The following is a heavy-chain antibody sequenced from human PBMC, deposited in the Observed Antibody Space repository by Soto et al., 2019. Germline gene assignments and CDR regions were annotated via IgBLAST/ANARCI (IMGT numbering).Heavy chain of an antibody. CDR1: GDSVSSNSAG. J-gene: IGHJ6*03. D-gene: IGHD1-1*01. V-gene: IGHV6-1*01. CDR3: ARGSWDDVSGHYYMDV. CDR2: TYYKSKWYY. Sequence: SQTLPLSYDSSGDSVSSNSAGWNWIRKTPSRGLEWLGRTYYKSKWYYTYAASVKSRITVSPDTSKNQFSLQLTSVTPEDTAVYYCARGSWDDVSGHYYMDVWDKGTTVTVSS.